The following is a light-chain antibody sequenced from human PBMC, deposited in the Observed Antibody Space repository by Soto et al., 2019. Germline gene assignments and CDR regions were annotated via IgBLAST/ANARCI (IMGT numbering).Light chain of an antibody. CDR3: SSYTSTSALGV. V-gene: IGLV2-14*03. CDR1: SSDIGGSNY. Sequence: QPASVSGSPGQSITISCTGTSSDIGGSNYVSWYQQHPGKAPKLMIYDVSIRPSGVSTRFSGSKSGNTASLTISGLQAEDEADYYCSSYTSTSALGVFGAGTKLTVL. CDR2: DVS. J-gene: IGLJ1*01.